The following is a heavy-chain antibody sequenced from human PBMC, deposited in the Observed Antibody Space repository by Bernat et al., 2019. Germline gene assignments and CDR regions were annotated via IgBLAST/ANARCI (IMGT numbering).Heavy chain of an antibody. Sequence: QVQLVQSGAEVKKPGASVKVSCKASGYTFTGYYMHWVRQAPGQGLEWMGWINPNSGGTNYAQKFQGRVTMTRDTSISTAYMELSRLRSDDKAVYYCASRGCSSTSCPERPRYYYYGMDVWGQGTTVTVSS. D-gene: IGHD2-2*01. CDR2: INPNSGGT. CDR3: ASRGCSSTSCPERPRYYYYGMDV. CDR1: GYTFTGYY. J-gene: IGHJ6*02. V-gene: IGHV1-2*02.